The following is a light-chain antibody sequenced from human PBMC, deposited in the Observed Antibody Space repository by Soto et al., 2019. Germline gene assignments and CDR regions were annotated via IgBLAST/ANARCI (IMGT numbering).Light chain of an antibody. J-gene: IGKJ5*01. CDR3: QQRSNWPLRIT. CDR1: QTSGSNF. CDR2: DAS. V-gene: IGKV3-11*01. Sequence: EIGIPRSSGTLSLSQGDRATLSCKTSQTSGSNFLAWYQHKPGQAPRLLIYDASNRATGIPARFSGSGSGTDFTLTISSLEPEDFAVYYCQQRSNWPLRITFGQGTRLEIK.